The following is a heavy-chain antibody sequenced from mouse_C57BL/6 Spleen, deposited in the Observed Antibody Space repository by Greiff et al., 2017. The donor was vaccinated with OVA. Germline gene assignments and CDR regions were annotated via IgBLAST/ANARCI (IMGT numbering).Heavy chain of an antibody. J-gene: IGHJ1*03. CDR3: ARSHYYGSSHWYFDV. Sequence: VQLQQPGTELVKPGASVKLSCKASGYTFTSYWMHWVKQRPGQGLEWIGNINPSNGGTNYNEKFKSKATLTVDKSSSTAYMQLSSLTSEDSAVYDCARSHYYGSSHWYFDVWGTGTTVTVSS. CDR1: GYTFTSYW. V-gene: IGHV1-53*01. CDR2: INPSNGGT. D-gene: IGHD1-1*01.